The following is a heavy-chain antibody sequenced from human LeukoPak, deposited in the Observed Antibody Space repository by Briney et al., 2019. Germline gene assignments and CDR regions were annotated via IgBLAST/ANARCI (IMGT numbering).Heavy chain of an antibody. V-gene: IGHV4-39*01. J-gene: IGHJ6*02. CDR1: GGSISSSSYY. CDR2: IYYSGST. D-gene: IGHD2-21*02. CDR3: ARHRGSKLAYCGGDCYSSLGYYYYHGMDV. Sequence: PSETLSLTCTVSGGSISSSSYYWGWIRQPPGNGLEWIGSIYYSGSTYYNPSLKSRVTISVDTSKNQFSLKLSSVTAADTAVYYCARHRGSKLAYCGGDCYSSLGYYYYHGMDVWGQGTTVTVSS.